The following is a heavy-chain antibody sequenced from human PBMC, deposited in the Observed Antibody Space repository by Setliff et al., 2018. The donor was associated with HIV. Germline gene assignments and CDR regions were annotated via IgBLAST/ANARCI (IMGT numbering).Heavy chain of an antibody. V-gene: IGHV4-4*08. Sequence: PSETLSLTCTVSGGSISSYYWSWTRQPPGKGLEWIGYIYTSGSTNYNPSLKSRVTISVDTSKNQFSLKLSSVTAADTAVYYCARGGYGSDFDYWGQGTLVTVSS. D-gene: IGHD3-10*01. CDR3: ARGGYGSDFDY. CDR2: IYTSGST. CDR1: GGSISSYY. J-gene: IGHJ4*02.